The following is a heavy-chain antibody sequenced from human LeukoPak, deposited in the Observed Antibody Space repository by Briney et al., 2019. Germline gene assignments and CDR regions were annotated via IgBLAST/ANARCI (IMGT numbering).Heavy chain of an antibody. Sequence: GGSLRLSCAASGFTFSSYSMNWVRQAPGKGLEWVSSISSSSSYIYYADSVKGRFTISRDNSKNTLYLQMSSLRAEDTAVYYCARRAGAYSHPSDYWGQGTLVTVSS. D-gene: IGHD4/OR15-4a*01. J-gene: IGHJ4*02. V-gene: IGHV3-21*04. CDR1: GFTFSSYS. CDR3: ARRAGAYSHPSDY. CDR2: ISSSSSYI.